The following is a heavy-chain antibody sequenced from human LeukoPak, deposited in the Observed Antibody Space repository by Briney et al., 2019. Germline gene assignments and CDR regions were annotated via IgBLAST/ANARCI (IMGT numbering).Heavy chain of an antibody. J-gene: IGHJ4*02. Sequence: GGSLRLSCAASGFTFSRYSMNWVRQAPGKGLEWVSYISSSSSTVYYADSLKGRFTISRDNAKNSLYLQMNSLRVEDTAVYYCAKVQLERRELLPNFDYWGQGTLVTVSS. V-gene: IGHV3-48*01. CDR1: GFTFSRYS. CDR2: ISSSSSTV. CDR3: AKVQLERRELLPNFDY. D-gene: IGHD1-1*01.